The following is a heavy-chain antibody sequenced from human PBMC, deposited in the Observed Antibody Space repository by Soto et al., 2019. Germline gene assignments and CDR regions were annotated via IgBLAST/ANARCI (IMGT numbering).Heavy chain of an antibody. Sequence: QLQLQESGPGLVKPSETLSLTCTVSGGSISSSSYYWGWIPQPPGKGLVWIGRIYYSGRTYYNPSLKSRVTISVDTSKNQFSLKLISVTAADTAVYYCARNQWGGGETPNFDCWGQGTLVTVSS. D-gene: IGHD3-16*01. J-gene: IGHJ4*02. CDR2: IYYSGRT. V-gene: IGHV4-39*01. CDR1: GGSISSSSYY. CDR3: ARNQWGGGETPNFDC.